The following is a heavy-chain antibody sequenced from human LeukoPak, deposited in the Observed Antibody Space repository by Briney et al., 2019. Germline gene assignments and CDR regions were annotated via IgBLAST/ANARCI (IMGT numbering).Heavy chain of an antibody. V-gene: IGHV3-23*01. CDR3: AKDRVLGYYDSSGYHTDY. CDR2: ISGSGGST. Sequence: GGSLRLSCAASGFTFSSYAMSWVRQAPGKGLEWVASISGSGGSTYYADSVKGRFTISRDNSKNTLYMQMNSVRAEDTAVYYCAKDRVLGYYDSSGYHTDYWGQGTLVTVSS. J-gene: IGHJ4*02. CDR1: GFTFSSYA. D-gene: IGHD3-22*01.